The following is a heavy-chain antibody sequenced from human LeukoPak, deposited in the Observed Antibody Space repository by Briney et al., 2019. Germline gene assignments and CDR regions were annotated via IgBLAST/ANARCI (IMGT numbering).Heavy chain of an antibody. CDR1: GFTFSAYG. CDR2: IWYDGSRT. CDR3: ARDLCSTSSCYDY. Sequence: VTSLRLSCAASGFTFSAYGFHWVRQAPGKGLEWVAVIWYDGSRTYYVDSVKGRFTISRDDSKNTLYLQMSSLRAEDTAVYYCARDLCSTSSCYDYWGQGTLVTVSS. V-gene: IGHV3-33*01. J-gene: IGHJ4*02. D-gene: IGHD2-15*01.